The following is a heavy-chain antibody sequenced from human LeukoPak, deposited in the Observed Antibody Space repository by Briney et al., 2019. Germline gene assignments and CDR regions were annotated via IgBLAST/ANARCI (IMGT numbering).Heavy chain of an antibody. J-gene: IGHJ4*02. Sequence: SEALSLTCAVYGGSFSGYYWSWIRQPPGKGLEWIGEINHSGSTNYNPSLKSRVTISVDTSKNQFSLKLSSVTAADTAVYYCARGIGFDYWGQGTLVTVSS. CDR2: INHSGST. V-gene: IGHV4-34*01. CDR1: GGSFSGYY. D-gene: IGHD3-10*01. CDR3: ARGIGFDY.